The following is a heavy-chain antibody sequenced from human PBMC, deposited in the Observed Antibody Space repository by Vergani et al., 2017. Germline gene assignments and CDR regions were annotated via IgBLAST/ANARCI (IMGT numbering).Heavy chain of an antibody. CDR1: GGSISSSSYY. J-gene: IGHJ3*01. Sequence: QLQLQDSGPGLVKPSETLSLTCTVSGGSISSSSYYWGWIRQPPGKGLEWIGSISSSGSPYYNPTLKSRLAFSVDTSKNLFSLRLKSVTATDTGMYYCARPVGPSAIADGYHVWGQGTMVTVS. D-gene: IGHD3-10*01. CDR2: ISSSGSP. CDR3: ARPVGPSAIADGYHV. V-gene: IGHV4-39*02.